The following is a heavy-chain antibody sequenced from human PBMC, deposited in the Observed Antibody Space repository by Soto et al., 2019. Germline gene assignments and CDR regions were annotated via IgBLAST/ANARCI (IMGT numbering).Heavy chain of an antibody. J-gene: IGHJ3*02. CDR3: ARANWNYAAGAFEI. CDR2: IYYSGST. D-gene: IGHD1-7*01. CDR1: GGSISSYY. Sequence: SETLSLTCTVSGGSISSYYWSWIRQPPGKGLEWIGYIYYSGSTNYNPSLKSRVTISVDTSKNQFSLKLSSVTAADTAVYYCARANWNYAAGAFEIWGQGTMVTVSS. V-gene: IGHV4-59*01.